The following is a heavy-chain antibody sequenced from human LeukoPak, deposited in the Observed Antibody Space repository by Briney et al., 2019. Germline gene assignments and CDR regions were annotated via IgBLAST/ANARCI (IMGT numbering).Heavy chain of an antibody. CDR1: EFTFSNYA. D-gene: IGHD4-11*01. CDR3: ARSGGLQKFDY. CDR2: ISYDGNTI. Sequence: GGSLRLSCAASEFTFSNYALHWVRQAPGKGLQWVAVISYDGNTIHYADSVKGRFIISRDTSKNTLYLQMNSLGAEDTAVYYCARSGGLQKFDYWGQGTLVTVSS. J-gene: IGHJ4*02. V-gene: IGHV3-30-3*01.